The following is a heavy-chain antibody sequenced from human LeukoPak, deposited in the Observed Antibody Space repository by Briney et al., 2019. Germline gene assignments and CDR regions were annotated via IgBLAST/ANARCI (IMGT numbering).Heavy chain of an antibody. Sequence: SEILSLTCAVYGGSFSGYYWSWIRQPPGKGLEWIGEINHSGSTNYNPSLKSRVTISVDTSKNQFSLKLSSVTAADTAVYYCARPGYCGGDCYGGDAFDIWGQGTMVTVSS. D-gene: IGHD2-21*02. J-gene: IGHJ3*02. CDR3: ARPGYCGGDCYGGDAFDI. CDR2: INHSGST. CDR1: GGSFSGYY. V-gene: IGHV4-34*01.